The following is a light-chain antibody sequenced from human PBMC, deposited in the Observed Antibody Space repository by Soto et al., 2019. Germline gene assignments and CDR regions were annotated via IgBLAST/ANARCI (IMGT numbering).Light chain of an antibody. CDR2: AAS. CDR1: QSSSSY. V-gene: IGKV1-39*01. Sequence: DIQMTHSPSSLSASVGDRVTITCXASQSSSSYLNWYQQKPGKAPKLLIYAASSLQSGVPSRFSGSGSGTDFTLTISSLQPEDFATYYCQQSYSTPRTFGQGTKVDIK. J-gene: IGKJ1*01. CDR3: QQSYSTPRT.